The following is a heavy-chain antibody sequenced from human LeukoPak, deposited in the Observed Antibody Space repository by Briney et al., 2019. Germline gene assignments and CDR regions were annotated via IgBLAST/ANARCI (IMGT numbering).Heavy chain of an antibody. J-gene: IGHJ4*02. Sequence: GGSLRLSCAASGFTFSSYAMHWVRQAPGKGLEWVAVISYDGSNKYYADSVKGRFTISRDNSKNTLYLQMNSLRAEDTAVYYCARDLYSSSWYDYWGQGTLVTVSS. CDR3: ARDLYSSSWYDY. V-gene: IGHV3-30-3*01. CDR1: GFTFSSYA. D-gene: IGHD6-13*01. CDR2: ISYDGSNK.